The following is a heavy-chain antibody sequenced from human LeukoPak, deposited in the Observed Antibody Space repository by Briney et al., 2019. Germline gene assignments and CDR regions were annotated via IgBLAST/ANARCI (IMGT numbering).Heavy chain of an antibody. CDR1: GINLSSLC. V-gene: IGHV3-21*01. D-gene: IGHD5-12*01. Sequence: GALRPFWASSGINLSSLCMNLLRLAPGKGLEWVSYISPDSNYKYYVDSVKGRFTISRDNAKSSLYLQMNSLRAEDTAVYYCVRGGYRGFDYEYWGQGTLVTVSS. J-gene: IGHJ4*02. CDR2: ISPDSNYK. CDR3: VRGGYRGFDYEY.